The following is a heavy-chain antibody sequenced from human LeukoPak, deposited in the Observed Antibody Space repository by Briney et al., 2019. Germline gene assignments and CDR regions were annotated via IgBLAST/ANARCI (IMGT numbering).Heavy chain of an antibody. CDR3: AGDRNSDWYSPLDY. CDR2: ITATGDTA. Sequence: SGGSLRLSCVASGFTFTKCAMSWIRQAPGKGLEWVAIITATGDTAYYADSVKGRFTISRDNSRNTVYMQMDSLRAEDTAIYYCAGDRNSDWYSPLDYWGQGSQVTVS. CDR1: GFTFTKCA. D-gene: IGHD6-19*01. J-gene: IGHJ4*02. V-gene: IGHV3-23*01.